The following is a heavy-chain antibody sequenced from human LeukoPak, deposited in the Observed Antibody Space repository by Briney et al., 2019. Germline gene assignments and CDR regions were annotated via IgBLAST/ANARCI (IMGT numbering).Heavy chain of an antibody. CDR3: ARTFYSSSWYGLGGDY. Sequence: GGSLRLSCAASGFTFSSYAMSWVRQAPGKGLEWVSAISGSGGSTYYADSVKGRFTISRDNSKNTLYLQMNSLRAEDTAVYYCARTFYSSSWYGLGGDYWGQGTLVTVSS. CDR1: GFTFSSYA. V-gene: IGHV3-23*01. CDR2: ISGSGGST. D-gene: IGHD6-13*01. J-gene: IGHJ4*02.